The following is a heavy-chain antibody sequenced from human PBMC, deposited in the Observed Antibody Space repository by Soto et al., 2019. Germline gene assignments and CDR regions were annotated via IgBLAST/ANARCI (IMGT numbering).Heavy chain of an antibody. CDR2: IGTAGDT. D-gene: IGHD4-17*01. V-gene: IGHV3-13*01. Sequence: GGSLRLSCAASGFTFSSYDMHWVRQATGKGLEWVSAIGTAGDTYYPGSVKGRFTISRENAKNSLYLQMNSLRAEDTAVYYCARDLFSYGDYIDYYGMDVWGQGTTVTVSS. CDR3: ARDLFSYGDYIDYYGMDV. J-gene: IGHJ6*02. CDR1: GFTFSSYD.